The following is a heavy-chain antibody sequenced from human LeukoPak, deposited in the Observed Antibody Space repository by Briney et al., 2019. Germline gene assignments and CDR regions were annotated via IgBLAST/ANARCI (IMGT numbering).Heavy chain of an antibody. Sequence: GGSLRLSCAGSGFTFSSYAMSWVRQAPGKGLEWVAVISYDGSNKYYADSVKGRFAISRDNSKNTLYLQMNSLRAEDTAVYYCAKDLEVVTREYYFDYWGQGTLVTVSS. D-gene: IGHD2-21*02. CDR3: AKDLEVVTREYYFDY. V-gene: IGHV3-30*18. CDR2: ISYDGSNK. CDR1: GFTFSSYA. J-gene: IGHJ4*02.